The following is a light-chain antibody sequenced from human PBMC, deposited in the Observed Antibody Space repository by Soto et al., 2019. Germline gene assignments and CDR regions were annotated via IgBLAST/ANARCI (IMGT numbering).Light chain of an antibody. CDR3: TSPTPGSLYV. V-gene: IGLV2-14*01. J-gene: IGLJ1*01. Sequence: VGNYNYVSWYQQYPGRVPKLLIYMVSNRASGVSNRFSGSKSGNTASLTISGLQAEDEADYFCTSPTPGSLYVFGTGTKVTVL. CDR2: MVS. CDR1: VGNYNY.